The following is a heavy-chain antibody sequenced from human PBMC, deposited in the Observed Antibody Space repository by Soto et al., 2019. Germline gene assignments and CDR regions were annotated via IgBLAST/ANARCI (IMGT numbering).Heavy chain of an antibody. CDR2: IYYSGST. Sequence: PSETLSLTCTVSGGSISSYYWSWIRQPPGKGLEWIGYIYYSGSTNYNPSLKSRVTISVDTPKNQFSLKLSSVTAADTAVYYCARDLTLGDIVDKPLAFDIWGQGTMVTVSS. CDR1: GGSISSYY. J-gene: IGHJ3*02. V-gene: IGHV4-59*01. CDR3: ARDLTLGDIVDKPLAFDI. D-gene: IGHD5-12*01.